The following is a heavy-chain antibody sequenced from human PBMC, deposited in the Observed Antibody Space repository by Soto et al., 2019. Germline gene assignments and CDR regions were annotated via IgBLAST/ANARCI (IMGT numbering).Heavy chain of an antibody. J-gene: IGHJ5*02. CDR2: IYYSGST. D-gene: IGHD1-1*01. CDR3: ARRTGTTYASWFDP. Sequence: SETLSLTCTVSGGSISSSSYYWGWIRQPPGKGLEWIGSIYYSGSTYYNPSLKSRVTISVDTSKNQFSLKLSSVTAADTAVYYCARRTGTTYASWFDPWGQGTLVTVSS. CDR1: GGSISSSSYY. V-gene: IGHV4-39*07.